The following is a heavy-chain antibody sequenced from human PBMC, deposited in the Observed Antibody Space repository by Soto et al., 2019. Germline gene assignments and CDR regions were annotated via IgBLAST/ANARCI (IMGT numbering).Heavy chain of an antibody. V-gene: IGHV1-69*12. CDR3: ARGQIAAACREGDYYYYYGMDV. Sequence: QVQLVQSGAEVKKPGSSVKVSCKASGGTFSSYAISWVRQAPGQGLEWMGGIIPIFGTANYAQKFQGRVTITADESTVTAYMELSRLRSEDTAVYYCARGQIAAACREGDYYYYYGMDVWGQGTTVTVSS. J-gene: IGHJ6*02. CDR1: GGTFSSYA. CDR2: IIPIFGTA. D-gene: IGHD6-13*01.